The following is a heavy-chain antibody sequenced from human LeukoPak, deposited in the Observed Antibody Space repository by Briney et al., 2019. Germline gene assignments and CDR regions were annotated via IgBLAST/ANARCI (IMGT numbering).Heavy chain of an antibody. Sequence: GASVKVSCKASGYTFTGYYMHWVRQAPGQGLEWMGWINPNSGGTSYAQKFQGRVTLTRDTSISTAHMELSRLTSDDTAVYYCARGDGSGNSYGLIHDHWGQGTLVIVSS. CDR1: GYTFTGYY. J-gene: IGHJ4*02. CDR2: INPNSGGT. V-gene: IGHV1-2*02. CDR3: ARGDGSGNSYGLIHDH. D-gene: IGHD3-10*01.